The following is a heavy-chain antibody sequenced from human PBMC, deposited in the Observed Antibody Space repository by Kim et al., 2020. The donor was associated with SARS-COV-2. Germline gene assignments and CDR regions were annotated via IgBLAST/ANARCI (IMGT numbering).Heavy chain of an antibody. Sequence: NYAQKFQGRVPITADESTSTAYMELSSLRSEDTALYYCANGRGPLNWFDPWGQGTLVTVSS. D-gene: IGHD5-12*01. V-gene: IGHV1-69*01. J-gene: IGHJ5*02. CDR3: ANGRGPLNWFDP.